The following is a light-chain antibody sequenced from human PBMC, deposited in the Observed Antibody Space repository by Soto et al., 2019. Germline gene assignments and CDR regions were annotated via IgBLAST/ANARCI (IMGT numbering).Light chain of an antibody. CDR2: DVS. CDR3: SSYTGSSIVV. V-gene: IGLV2-14*01. Sequence: QSALTQPASVSGSPGQSITISCTGTSSDVGGYNYVSWYQQHPGKAPKLMIYDVSNRPSGVSNRFSGSKSGNTASQTISGLQAEDEADYYCSSYTGSSIVVYGGGTKLTVL. J-gene: IGLJ2*01. CDR1: SSDVGGYNY.